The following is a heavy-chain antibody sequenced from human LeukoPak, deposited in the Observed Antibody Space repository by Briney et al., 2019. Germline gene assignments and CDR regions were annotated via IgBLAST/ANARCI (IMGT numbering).Heavy chain of an antibody. J-gene: IGHJ3*02. D-gene: IGHD3-22*01. V-gene: IGHV3-23*01. CDR2: ISGSGGST. CDR1: GFTFSSYA. Sequence: GGSLRLSCAASGFTFSSYAMSWVRQAPGKGLEWVSAISGSGGSTYYADSVKGRFTISRDNSKNTLYLQMNSLRAEDTAVYYCAKPRSDSSGYYYGDAFDIWGQGTIVTVSS. CDR3: AKPRSDSSGYYYGDAFDI.